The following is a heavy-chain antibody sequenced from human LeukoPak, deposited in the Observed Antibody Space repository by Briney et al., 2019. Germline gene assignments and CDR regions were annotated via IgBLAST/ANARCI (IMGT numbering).Heavy chain of an antibody. V-gene: IGHV4-34*01. CDR1: GGSFSGYY. D-gene: IGHD6-19*01. Sequence: PSETLSLTCAVYGGSFSGYYWSWIRQPPGKGLEWIGEINHSGSTNYNPSLKSRVTISVDTSKNQFSLKLSSVTAADTAVYYCARRSYSSGWWFKEDDYWGQGTLVTVSS. CDR2: INHSGST. J-gene: IGHJ4*02. CDR3: ARRSYSSGWWFKEDDY.